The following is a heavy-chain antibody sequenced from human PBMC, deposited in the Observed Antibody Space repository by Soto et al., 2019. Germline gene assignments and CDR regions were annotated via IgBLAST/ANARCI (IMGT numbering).Heavy chain of an antibody. D-gene: IGHD6-19*01. Sequence: SETLSLTCTVSGGSISSYYWSWIRQPPGKGLEWIGYIYYSGSTNYNPSLKSRVTISVDTSKNQFSLKLSSVTAADTAVYYCARVGAEAGASIYYYYYGMDVWGQGTTVTVSS. V-gene: IGHV4-59*01. CDR2: IYYSGST. CDR1: GGSISSYY. J-gene: IGHJ6*02. CDR3: ARVGAEAGASIYYYYYGMDV.